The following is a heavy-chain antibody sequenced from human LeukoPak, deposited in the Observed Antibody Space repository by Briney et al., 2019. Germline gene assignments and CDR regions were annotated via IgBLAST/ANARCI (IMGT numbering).Heavy chain of an antibody. Sequence: GASVKVSCKASGYTFTSYYMHWVRQAPGQGLEWMGIINPSGGSTSYAQKFQGRVTMTRDTSTSTAYMELSSLRSEDTAVYYCARGGNAGDIAARFFLRGWGQGTMVTVSS. J-gene: IGHJ3*01. CDR3: ARGGNAGDIAARFFLRG. CDR1: GYTFTSYY. CDR2: INPSGGST. V-gene: IGHV1-46*01. D-gene: IGHD6-6*01.